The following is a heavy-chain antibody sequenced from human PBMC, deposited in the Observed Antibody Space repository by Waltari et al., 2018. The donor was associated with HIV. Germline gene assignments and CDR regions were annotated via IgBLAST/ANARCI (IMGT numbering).Heavy chain of an antibody. CDR2: INHAGNT. J-gene: IGHJ3*01. D-gene: IGHD3-10*01. CDR3: AREWGSGSSYNGAFDR. Sequence: QVQLQQWGTGLLKPSETLSLTCAVYGGSFTSFYWSWIRQPPGKGLEWIGEINHAGNTNYNPSLKSRLTMSVDTSKNQFSLNVSSVTAADTAMYYCAREWGSGSSYNGAFDRWAQGTMVTVSS. CDR1: GGSFTSFY. V-gene: IGHV4-34*01.